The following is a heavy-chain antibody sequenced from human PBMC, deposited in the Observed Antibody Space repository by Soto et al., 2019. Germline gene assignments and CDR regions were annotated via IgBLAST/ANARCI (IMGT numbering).Heavy chain of an antibody. V-gene: IGHV3-7*01. CDR3: AVLSIAAVVDF. D-gene: IGHD6-25*01. CDR1: GFIFSNFW. Sequence: EEQLVESGGGLVQPGGSLRLSCAASGFIFSNFWIDWVRQAPGKGLEWVAKINQDGSEKYYVDSVKGRFTISRDNAKNSLYLQMSSLRAEDTAVYYCAVLSIAAVVDFWGQGTLVTVSS. CDR2: INQDGSEK. J-gene: IGHJ4*02.